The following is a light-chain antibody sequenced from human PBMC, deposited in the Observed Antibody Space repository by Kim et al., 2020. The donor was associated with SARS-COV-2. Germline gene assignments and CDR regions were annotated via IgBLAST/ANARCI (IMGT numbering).Light chain of an antibody. CDR2: QDT. V-gene: IGLV3-1*01. CDR1: KLGDKY. CDR3: QAWHIGTVL. Sequence: SYELTQAPSVSVSPGQTANITCSGDKLGDKYASWYHQRPGQSPLLVIYQDTKRPSGIPERFSGSNSGNTATLTISETQAMDEGDYFCQAWHIGTVLFGGGTQLTVL. J-gene: IGLJ2*01.